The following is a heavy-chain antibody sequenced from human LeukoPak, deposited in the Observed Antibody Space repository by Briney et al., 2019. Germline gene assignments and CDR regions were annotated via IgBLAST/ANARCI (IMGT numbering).Heavy chain of an antibody. Sequence: GSLRLSCAASGFTFSSYGMHWVRQAPGKGLEWVAVIWYDGSNKYYADSVKGRFTISRDNSKNTLYLQMNSLRAEDTAVYYCARTYSSSSAVVRFDPWGQGTLVTVSS. CDR3: ARTYSSSSAVVRFDP. CDR2: IWYDGSNK. CDR1: GFTFSSYG. D-gene: IGHD6-13*01. V-gene: IGHV3-33*01. J-gene: IGHJ5*02.